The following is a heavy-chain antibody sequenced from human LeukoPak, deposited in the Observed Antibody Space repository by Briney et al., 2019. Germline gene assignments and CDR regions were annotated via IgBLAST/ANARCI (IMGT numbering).Heavy chain of an antibody. CDR3: VRAVDSYYFDS. CDR1: SHSISSGYY. Sequence: SETLSLTCAVSSHSISSGYYWGWVRQPPGQGLEWIRSISHSGSTYYNASFKSRATISIDTSKNQFSLKLNSVTAADTAMYYCVRAVDSYYFDSWGQGTQVAVSS. D-gene: IGHD5-18*01. V-gene: IGHV4-38-2*01. CDR2: ISHSGST. J-gene: IGHJ4*02.